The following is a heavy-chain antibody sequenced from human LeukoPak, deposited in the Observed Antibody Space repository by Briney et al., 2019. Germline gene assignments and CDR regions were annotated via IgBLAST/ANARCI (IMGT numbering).Heavy chain of an antibody. Sequence: PSQTLSLTCTVSGGSISSGGYYWSWIRQHPGKGPEWIGYIYYSGSTYYNPSLKSRVTISVDTSKNQFSLKLSSVTAADTAVYYCARAYYYDSSDAFDIWGQGTMVTVSS. CDR1: GGSISSGGYY. J-gene: IGHJ3*02. V-gene: IGHV4-31*03. CDR2: IYYSGST. D-gene: IGHD3-22*01. CDR3: ARAYYYDSSDAFDI.